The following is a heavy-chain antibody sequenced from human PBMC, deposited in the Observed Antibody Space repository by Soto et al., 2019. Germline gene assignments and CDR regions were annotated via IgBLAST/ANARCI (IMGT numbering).Heavy chain of an antibody. D-gene: IGHD3-9*01. CDR2: IDYSGRT. CDR1: GGSISSGDYY. J-gene: IGHJ5*02. V-gene: IGHV4-30-4*01. Sequence: QVQLQESGPGLVKPSQTLSLTCTVSGGSISSGDYYWSWIRQPPGKGLERIGYIDYSGRTYYNPSLKIRDTISVETSKIQFSLKLSSVTAADTAVYYCARGHYDWLLSRSTSSWFDPWGQGTLVTVSS. CDR3: ARGHYDWLLSRSTSSWFDP.